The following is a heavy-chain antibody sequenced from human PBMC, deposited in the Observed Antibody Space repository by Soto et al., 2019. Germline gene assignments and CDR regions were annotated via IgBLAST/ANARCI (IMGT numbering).Heavy chain of an antibody. V-gene: IGHV4-39*01. CDR1: GGSISSSSYY. CDR3: ATGSQFSGFAFDY. J-gene: IGHJ4*02. Sequence: SETLSLTCTVSGGSISSSSYYWGWIRQPPGKGLEWIGSIYYSGNTYYNPSLKSRVTISVGTSKNQFSLKLSSVTAADTAVYYCATGSQFSGFAFDYWIQGTLVTVSS. CDR2: IYYSGNT. D-gene: IGHD3-22*01.